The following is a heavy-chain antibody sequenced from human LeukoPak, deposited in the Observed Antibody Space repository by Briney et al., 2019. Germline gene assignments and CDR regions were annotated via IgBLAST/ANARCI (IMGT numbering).Heavy chain of an antibody. V-gene: IGHV4-59*01. D-gene: IGHD3-10*01. J-gene: IGHJ4*02. CDR3: ARAGGTMVRGVIYFDY. Sequence: SETLSLTCTVSGGSISSYYWSWIRQPPGKGLEWIGYTYYSGSTNYNPSLKSRVTISVDTSKNQFSLKLSSVTAADTAVYYCARAGGTMVRGVIYFDYWGQGTLVTVSS. CDR1: GGSISSYY. CDR2: TYYSGST.